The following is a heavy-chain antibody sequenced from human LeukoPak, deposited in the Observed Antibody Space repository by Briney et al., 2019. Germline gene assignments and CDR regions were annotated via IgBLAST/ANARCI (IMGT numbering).Heavy chain of an antibody. Sequence: PGESLKISCRGSGYTFTTYWIGWVRQMPGKGLEWMGIIYPGDSDTRYSPSFQGQVTRSADKSINTAYLQWSSLKASDTAMYYCARRRGCSSSSCPPDYWGQGTLVTVSS. CDR3: ARRRGCSSSSCPPDY. CDR1: GYTFTTYW. D-gene: IGHD2-2*01. J-gene: IGHJ4*02. CDR2: IYPGDSDT. V-gene: IGHV5-51*01.